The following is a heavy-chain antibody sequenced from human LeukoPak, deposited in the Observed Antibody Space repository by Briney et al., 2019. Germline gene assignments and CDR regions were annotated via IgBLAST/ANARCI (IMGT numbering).Heavy chain of an antibody. J-gene: IGHJ6*03. V-gene: IGHV4-34*01. Sequence: PSETLSLTCAVYGGSFSGYYWSWIRQPPGKGLEWIGEINHSGSTNYNPSLKSRVTISVDTSKNQFSLNLSSVTAADTAVYYCARDLRGYCSSTSCYGEGYYYYYYMDVWGKGTTVTVSS. CDR3: ARDLRGYCSSTSCYGEGYYYYYYMDV. CDR1: GGSFSGYY. CDR2: INHSGST. D-gene: IGHD2-2*01.